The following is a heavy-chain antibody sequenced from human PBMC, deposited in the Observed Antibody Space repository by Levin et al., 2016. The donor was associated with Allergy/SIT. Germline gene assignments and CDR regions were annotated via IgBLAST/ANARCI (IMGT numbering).Heavy chain of an antibody. Sequence: PGKGLEWIGYIYYSGSTNYNPSLKSRVTISVDTSKNQFSLKLSSVTAADTAVYYCARQVIALDSIAVAGWFDPWGQGTLVTVSS. J-gene: IGHJ5*02. V-gene: IGHV4-59*08. CDR3: ARQVIALDSIAVAGWFDP. D-gene: IGHD6-19*01. CDR2: IYYSGST.